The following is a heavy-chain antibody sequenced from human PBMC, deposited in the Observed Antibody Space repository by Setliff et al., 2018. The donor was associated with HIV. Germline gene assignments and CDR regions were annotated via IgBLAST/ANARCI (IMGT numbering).Heavy chain of an antibody. J-gene: IGHJ3*02. Sequence: GGSLRLSCAASGFTFSSYWMSWVRQPPGKGLEWVANIKQDGSEEYRVDSVKGRFTISRENAKNSLYLQMNSLRAEDTAVYYCARDRRYYYDSSGYPQAFDIWGQGTMVTVSS. CDR3: ARDRRYYYDSSGYPQAFDI. CDR2: IKQDGSEE. V-gene: IGHV3-7*03. CDR1: GFTFSSYW. D-gene: IGHD3-22*01.